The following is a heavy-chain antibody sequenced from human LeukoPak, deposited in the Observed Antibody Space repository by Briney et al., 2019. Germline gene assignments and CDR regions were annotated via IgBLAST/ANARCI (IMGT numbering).Heavy chain of an antibody. Sequence: ASVKVSCRASGYTFSRYGFSWVRQAPGQGLEWLGWISAYSGNTNYGEKFQGRITMTTETSTSTAYMELRSLRSDDTAVYYCAGDKYSSSSDFDYWGQGTLVTVSS. CDR1: GYTFSRYG. D-gene: IGHD6-6*01. CDR2: ISAYSGNT. CDR3: AGDKYSSSSDFDY. J-gene: IGHJ4*02. V-gene: IGHV1-18*01.